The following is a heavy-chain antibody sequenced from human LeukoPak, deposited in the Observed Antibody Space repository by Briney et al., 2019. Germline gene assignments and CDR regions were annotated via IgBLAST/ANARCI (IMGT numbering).Heavy chain of an antibody. CDR1: GDSISPNY. Sequence: PSETLSLTCTFSGDSISPNYWSWIRQLPGKGLEWIGYIYYSGSTNYNPSLKSRVTISVDTSKNQFSLKLSSVTAADTAIYYCARGAAAASVDYWGQGTLVTVSS. CDR2: IYYSGST. V-gene: IGHV4-59*01. CDR3: ARGAAAASVDY. J-gene: IGHJ4*02. D-gene: IGHD6-13*01.